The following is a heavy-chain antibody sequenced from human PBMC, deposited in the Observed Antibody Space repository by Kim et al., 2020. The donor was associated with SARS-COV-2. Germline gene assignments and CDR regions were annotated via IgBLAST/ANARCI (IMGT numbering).Heavy chain of an antibody. CDR3: ARGATLTYGDRPHFDY. CDR2: INHSGST. V-gene: IGHV4-34*01. CDR1: GGSFSGYY. J-gene: IGHJ4*02. Sequence: SETLSLTCAVYGGSFSGYYWSWIRQPPGKGLEWIGEINHSGSTNYNPSLKSRVTISVDTSKNQFSLKLSSVTAADTAVYYCARGATLTYGDRPHFDYWGQGTLVTVSS. D-gene: IGHD4-17*01.